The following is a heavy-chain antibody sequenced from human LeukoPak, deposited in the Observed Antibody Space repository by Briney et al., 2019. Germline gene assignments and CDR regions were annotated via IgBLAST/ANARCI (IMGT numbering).Heavy chain of an antibody. CDR1: GFTVSSNY. Sequence: PGGSLRLSCAASGFTVSSNYMSWVRQAPGKGLEWVSVINSGGSTYYADSVKGRFTISRDNSKNTLHLQMNSLKDEDTAVYYCARSNLGDGDPQGGSVFDYGGQGTLVTVSS. V-gene: IGHV3-66*01. CDR2: INSGGST. CDR3: ARSNLGDGDPQGGSVFDY. J-gene: IGHJ4*02. D-gene: IGHD4-17*01.